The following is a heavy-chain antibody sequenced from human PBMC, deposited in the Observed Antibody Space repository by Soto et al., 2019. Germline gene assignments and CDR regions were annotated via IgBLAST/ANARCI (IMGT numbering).Heavy chain of an antibody. Sequence: ASVKVSCKASGYTFTNFGITWVRQAPGQGLEWMGWISAYNGNTNYAQMLQGRVTMTTDTSTSTAYMELRSLRSDDTAVYYCARDKRLFMPSNAFDIWGQGTMVTVSS. J-gene: IGHJ3*02. CDR1: GYTFTNFG. D-gene: IGHD2-2*01. V-gene: IGHV1-18*01. CDR3: ARDKRLFMPSNAFDI. CDR2: ISAYNGNT.